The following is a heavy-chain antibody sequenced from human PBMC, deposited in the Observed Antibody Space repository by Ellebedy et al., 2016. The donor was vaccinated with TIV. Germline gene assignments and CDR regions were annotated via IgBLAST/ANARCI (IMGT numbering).Heavy chain of an antibody. CDR1: GFTFSSYA. J-gene: IGHJ4*02. V-gene: IGHV3-23*01. Sequence: PGGSLRLSCVASGFTFSSYAMSWVRQAPGKGLEWVSTISAGGGSAYSADSVKGRFSISRDNSRKFLYLQMNSLRVEDTAVYYCAKATAMADYYFDYWGQGTLVTVSS. CDR2: ISAGGGSA. D-gene: IGHD6-19*01. CDR3: AKATAMADYYFDY.